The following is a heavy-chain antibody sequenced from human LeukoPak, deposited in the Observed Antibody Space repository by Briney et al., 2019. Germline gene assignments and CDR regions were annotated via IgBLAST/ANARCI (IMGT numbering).Heavy chain of an antibody. Sequence: GGSLRLSCSASGFSSCSYAMSWVRQAPGERLEWVSGICAGGGNTYYADSVKGRFTISRDNSKNTLYLQMNSLRVEDTAVYYCAKSCAGSCFSSSAYWGQGTLVTVSS. CDR1: GFSSCSYA. CDR3: AKSCAGSCFSSSAY. J-gene: IGHJ4*02. CDR2: ICAGGGNT. D-gene: IGHD2-15*01. V-gene: IGHV3-23*01.